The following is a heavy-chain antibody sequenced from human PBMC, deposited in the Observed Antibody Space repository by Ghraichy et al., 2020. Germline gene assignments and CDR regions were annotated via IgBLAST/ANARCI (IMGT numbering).Heavy chain of an antibody. CDR2: TSSVGRNK. CDR3: AKNPVAGKWYFDL. V-gene: IGHV3-30*18. J-gene: IGHJ2*01. CDR1: GFTFSAYG. Sequence: GGSLRLSCAASGFTFSAYGMHWVRQAPGKGLEWVAATSSVGRNKYYADSVKGRLTVSRDNSENTLFLQMNSLRTEDTAVYYCAKNPVAGKWYFDLWGRGTLVTVYS. D-gene: IGHD6-19*01.